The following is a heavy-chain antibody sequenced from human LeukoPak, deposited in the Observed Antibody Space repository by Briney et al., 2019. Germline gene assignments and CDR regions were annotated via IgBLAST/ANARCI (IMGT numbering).Heavy chain of an antibody. CDR1: GFTFSSYW. D-gene: IGHD4-23*01. V-gene: IGHV3-74*01. CDR2: INIEGSST. J-gene: IGHJ5*02. Sequence: PGGSLRLSCAASGFTFSSYWMHWVRQAPGKGLVWVSRINIEGSSTSYADSVKGRFTISRDNAKNTLYLQMNSLRAEDTAVYYCARARDYGGNFDWFDPWGQGTLVTVSS. CDR3: ARARDYGGNFDWFDP.